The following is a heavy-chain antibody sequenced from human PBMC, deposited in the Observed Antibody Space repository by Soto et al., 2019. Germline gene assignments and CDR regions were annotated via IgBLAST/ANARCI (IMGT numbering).Heavy chain of an antibody. D-gene: IGHD1-1*01. Sequence: ASVKVSCKASCYTFTSYGISWVRQAPGQGLEWMGWISAYNGNTNYAQKLQGRVTMTTDTSTSTAYMELRSLRSDDTAVYYCARGLRANWDDAFDIWGQGTMVTVSS. CDR2: ISAYNGNT. CDR3: ARGLRANWDDAFDI. J-gene: IGHJ3*02. V-gene: IGHV1-18*01. CDR1: CYTFTSYG.